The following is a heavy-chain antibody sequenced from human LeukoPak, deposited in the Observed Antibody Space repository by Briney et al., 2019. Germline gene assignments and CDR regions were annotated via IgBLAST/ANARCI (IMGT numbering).Heavy chain of an antibody. V-gene: IGHV3-7*01. Sequence: PGGSLRLSCAASGFTFSSYWMSWVRQAPGKGLEWVANIKQDGSEKYYVDSVKGRFTISRDNAKNSLYLRMNSLRAEDTAVYYCARDYRALRFLGRGMDVWGQGTTVSVSS. CDR2: IKQDGSEK. CDR1: GFTFSSYW. CDR3: ARDYRALRFLGRGMDV. D-gene: IGHD3-3*01. J-gene: IGHJ6*02.